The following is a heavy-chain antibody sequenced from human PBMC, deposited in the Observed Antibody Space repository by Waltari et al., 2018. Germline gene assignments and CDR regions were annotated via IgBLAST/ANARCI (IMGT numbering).Heavy chain of an antibody. J-gene: IGHJ4*02. D-gene: IGHD3-10*01. CDR2: IYHSGST. CDR1: GYSIRSGYY. Sequence: QVQLQESGPGLVKPSETLSLTCAVSGYSIRSGYYWGWHRQPPGKGLEWIGSIYHSGSTYYNPSLKSRVTISVDTSKNQFSLKLSSVTAADTAVYYCARHYRDGSGSYYIREFDYWGQGTLVTVSS. CDR3: ARHYRDGSGSYYIREFDY. V-gene: IGHV4-38-2*01.